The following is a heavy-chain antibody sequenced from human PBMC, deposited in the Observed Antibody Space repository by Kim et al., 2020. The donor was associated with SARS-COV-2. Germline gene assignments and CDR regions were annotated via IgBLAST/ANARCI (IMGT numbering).Heavy chain of an antibody. CDR2: IYYSGST. J-gene: IGHJ4*02. D-gene: IGHD4-17*01. Sequence: SETLSLTCTVSGGSISSSSYYWGWIRQPPGKGLEWIGSIYYSGSTYYNPSLKSRVTISVDTSKNQFSLKLSSVTAADTAVYYCASYGDRLMGYWGQGTLVTVSS. V-gene: IGHV4-39*01. CDR3: ASYGDRLMGY. CDR1: GGSISSSSYY.